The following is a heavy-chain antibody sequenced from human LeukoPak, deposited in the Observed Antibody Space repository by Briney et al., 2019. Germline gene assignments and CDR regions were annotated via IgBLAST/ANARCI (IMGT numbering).Heavy chain of an antibody. CDR1: GFTFNNHA. CDR2: ISGSGTNT. Sequence: GGSLRLSCTASGFTFNNHAMNWVRQAPGKGLEWVSSISGSGTNTYYADFLKGRFTISRDNSKNTLYLQMNSLRAEDTAVYYCAKSEYWGQGTLVTVSS. J-gene: IGHJ4*02. CDR3: AKSEY. V-gene: IGHV3-23*01.